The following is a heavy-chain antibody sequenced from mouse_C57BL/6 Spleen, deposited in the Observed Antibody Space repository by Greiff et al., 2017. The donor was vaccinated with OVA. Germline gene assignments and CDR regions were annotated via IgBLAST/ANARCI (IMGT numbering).Heavy chain of an antibody. CDR2: IDPETGGN. Sequence: QVQLKESGAELVRPGASVTLSCKASGYTFTDYEMHWVKQTPVHGLEWIGAIDPETGGNAYNQKFKGKAILTADKSSSTAYMELRSLTSEYSAVYYCTRRGYYLYYFDYWGQGTTLTVSS. J-gene: IGHJ2*01. CDR3: TRRGYYLYYFDY. CDR1: GYTFTDYE. V-gene: IGHV1-15*01. D-gene: IGHD1-1*01.